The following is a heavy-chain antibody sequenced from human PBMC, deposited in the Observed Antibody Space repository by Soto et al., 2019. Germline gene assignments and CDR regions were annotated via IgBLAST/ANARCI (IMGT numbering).Heavy chain of an antibody. D-gene: IGHD4-17*01. CDR3: AKSVTVTTNFDY. CDR1: GFTFDDYA. J-gene: IGHJ4*02. CDR2: ISWNSGSI. V-gene: IGHV3-9*01. Sequence: GGSLRLSCAASGFTFDDYAMHWVRQAPGKGLEWVSGISWNSGSIGYADSVKGRFTISRDNAKNSLYLQMNSLRAEDTALYYCAKSVTVTTNFDYWGQGTLVTVSS.